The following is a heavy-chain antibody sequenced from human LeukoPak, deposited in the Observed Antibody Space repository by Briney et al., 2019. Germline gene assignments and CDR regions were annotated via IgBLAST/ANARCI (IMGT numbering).Heavy chain of an antibody. V-gene: IGHV3-23*01. CDR1: GFTFSSFA. Sequence: GGSLRLSCAASGFTFSSFAMSWVRQAPGKGLEWVSTISGSGGTTYYADSVKGRFTISRDNSKNTLYLQMNSLRAEDTAVYYCAKDRVVVVAATLDYWGQGTLVTVSS. CDR2: ISGSGGTT. J-gene: IGHJ4*02. CDR3: AKDRVVVVAATLDY. D-gene: IGHD2-15*01.